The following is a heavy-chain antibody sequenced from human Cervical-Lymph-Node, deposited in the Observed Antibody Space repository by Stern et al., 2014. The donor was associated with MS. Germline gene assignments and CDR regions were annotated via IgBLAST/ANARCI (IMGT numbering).Heavy chain of an antibody. CDR1: GYTFTTYW. CDR3: ARHGSSWYVDY. CDR2: IHPGDSAT. D-gene: IGHD6-13*01. J-gene: IGHJ4*02. V-gene: IGHV5-51*01. Sequence: VQLVESGAEVKKPGESLKISCKGSGYTFTTYWTGWVRPVPGQGLAWMGLIHPGDSATLSTPSFQRQVTISAVKSISTAYLQWSSLKASDTAMYYCARHGSSWYVDYWGQGTLVTVSS.